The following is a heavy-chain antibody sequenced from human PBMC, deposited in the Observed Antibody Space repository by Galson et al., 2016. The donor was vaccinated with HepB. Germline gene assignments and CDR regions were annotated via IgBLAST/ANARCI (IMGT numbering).Heavy chain of an antibody. CDR1: GFTFSSYV. CDR3: AKDRDDYGDYAFDY. V-gene: IGHV3-23*01. Sequence: SLRLSCAASGFTFSSYVMSWVRQAPGKGLEWVSGISRGGDSTYCADSVKGRFTISRDNSKNTLYLQMNSLRAEDTAVCYCAKDRDDYGDYAFDYWGQGTMVTVSS. CDR2: ISRGGDST. D-gene: IGHD4-17*01. J-gene: IGHJ4*02.